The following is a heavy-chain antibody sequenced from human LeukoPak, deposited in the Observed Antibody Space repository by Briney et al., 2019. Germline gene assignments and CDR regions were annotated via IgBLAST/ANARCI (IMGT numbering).Heavy chain of an antibody. CDR3: ARANFLCCSSTICLFYY. Sequence: GASVKVSCKASGYTFTDYYMHWVRQAPGQGFEWMGWINPNDGDTNYAQKFQGRVTMTRDTSISTAHMEVSRLRSDDTAVYYCARANFLCCSSTICLFYYWGQGTLVTVSS. CDR2: INPNDGDT. D-gene: IGHD2-2*01. CDR1: GYTFTDYY. J-gene: IGHJ4*02. V-gene: IGHV1-2*02.